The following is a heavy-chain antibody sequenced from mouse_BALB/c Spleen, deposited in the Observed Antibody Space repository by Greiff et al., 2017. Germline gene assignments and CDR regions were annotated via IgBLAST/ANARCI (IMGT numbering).Heavy chain of an antibody. CDR1: GFTFSSYA. CDR2: ISSGGSYT. D-gene: IGHD3-2*02. V-gene: IGHV5-9-3*01. CDR3: AREATGFAY. J-gene: IGHJ3*01. Sequence: EVKLMESGGGLVKPGGSLKLSCAASGFTFSSYAMSWVRQTPEKRLEWVATISSGGSYTYYPDSVKGRFTISRDNAKNTLYLQMSSLRSEDTAMYYCAREATGFAYWGQGTLVTVSA.